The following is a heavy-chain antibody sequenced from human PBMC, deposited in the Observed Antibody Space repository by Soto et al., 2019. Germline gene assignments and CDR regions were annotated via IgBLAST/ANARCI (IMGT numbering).Heavy chain of an antibody. J-gene: IGHJ4*02. D-gene: IGHD3-10*01. V-gene: IGHV3-30*03. CDR3: ASANMVRGVIITWGFDY. CDR1: GFTFSSYG. CDR2: ISYDGSNK. Sequence: GESLKISCAASGFTFSSYGMHWVRQAPGKGLEWVAVISYDGSNKYYADSVKGRFTISRDNSKNTLYLQMNSLRAEDTAVYYCASANMVRGVIITWGFDYWGQGTLVTVSS.